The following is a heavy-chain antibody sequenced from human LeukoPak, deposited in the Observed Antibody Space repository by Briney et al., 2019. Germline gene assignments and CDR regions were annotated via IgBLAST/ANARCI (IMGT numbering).Heavy chain of an antibody. D-gene: IGHD5-12*01. CDR2: IRGSGDST. CDR3: AKGHTDSEWLYFDS. Sequence: GGSLRLSCAASGFTFSTYAMSWVRQAPGKGLEWVSGIRGSGDSTYYADSVKGRFTISRDNSKNTLYLQMNSLRAEDTAGYYCAKGHTDSEWLYFDSWGQGSLVTVSS. V-gene: IGHV3-23*01. CDR1: GFTFSTYA. J-gene: IGHJ4*02.